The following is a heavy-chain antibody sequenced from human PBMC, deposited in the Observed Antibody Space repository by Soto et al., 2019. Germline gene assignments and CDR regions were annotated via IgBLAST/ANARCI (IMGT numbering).Heavy chain of an antibody. CDR1: GSTFDDYA. CDR3: AKSPHDILIGSAFDY. CDR2: ISWNSGGI. D-gene: IGHD3-9*01. J-gene: IGHJ4*02. V-gene: IGHV3-9*01. Sequence: GGSLRLSCAASGSTFDDYAMHWVRQGPGKGLEWVSGISWNSGGIGYADSVKGRFTISRDNAKNSLYLQMDRLRPEDTAFYYCAKSPHDILIGSAFDYWGQGPLVTVSS.